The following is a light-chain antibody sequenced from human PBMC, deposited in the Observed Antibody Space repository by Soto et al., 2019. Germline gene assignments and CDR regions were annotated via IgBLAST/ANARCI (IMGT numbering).Light chain of an antibody. Sequence: DIQMTQSPSTLSGSVGDRVTITCRASQTISSWLAWYQQKPGKAPKLLIYKASTLESGVPSRFRGSGSGTDFTLTISSLQPEDFATYYCHQLNSYPRTFGQGTKVDIK. CDR2: KAS. J-gene: IGKJ1*01. V-gene: IGKV1-5*03. CDR1: QTISSW. CDR3: HQLNSYPRT.